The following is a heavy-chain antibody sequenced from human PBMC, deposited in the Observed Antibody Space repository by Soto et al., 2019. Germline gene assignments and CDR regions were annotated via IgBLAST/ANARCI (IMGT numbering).Heavy chain of an antibody. CDR2: ISGSGGAT. Sequence: EVQLLESGGGLVQPGGSLRLSCAASGFTFTTYAMTWVRQAPGKGLEWVSSISGSGGATYYADSVKGRFTISRDDSKNTLDRPMDSLRAEDKDLYYCAKAGRPYYDLWSEIRLETWGQGTLVTVCS. J-gene: IGHJ5*02. CDR1: GFTFTTYA. D-gene: IGHD3-3*01. V-gene: IGHV3-23*01. CDR3: AKAGRPYYDLWSEIRLET.